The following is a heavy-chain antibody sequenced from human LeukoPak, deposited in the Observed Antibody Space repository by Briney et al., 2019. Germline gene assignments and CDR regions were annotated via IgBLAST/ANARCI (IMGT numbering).Heavy chain of an antibody. CDR2: SGGST. J-gene: IGHJ6*02. CDR3: GKWGSCIGTSCYYSGMDV. Sequence: GGSLRLSCAVSGFTVSNNYMIYSGGSTYYADSVKGRFTISRDRNTLYLQMNSPRDDDTAVYYCGKWGSCIGTSCYYSGMDVWGQGTTVIVSS. CDR1: GFTVSNNY. D-gene: IGHD2-2*01. V-gene: IGHV3-53*01.